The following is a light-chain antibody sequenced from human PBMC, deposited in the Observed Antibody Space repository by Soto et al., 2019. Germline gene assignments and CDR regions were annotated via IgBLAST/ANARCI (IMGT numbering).Light chain of an antibody. Sequence: QSVLTQHASVSGSPGQSITISCTGTSSDIGAYNYVAWYQQHPGKAPRLMIYEVNNRPSGVSNRFSGSTSGNAASLTVSGLQAEDEADYYCSSYTSSRTYVFGTGTKLTVL. CDR3: SSYTSSRTYV. V-gene: IGLV2-14*01. CDR2: EVN. CDR1: SSDIGAYNY. J-gene: IGLJ1*01.